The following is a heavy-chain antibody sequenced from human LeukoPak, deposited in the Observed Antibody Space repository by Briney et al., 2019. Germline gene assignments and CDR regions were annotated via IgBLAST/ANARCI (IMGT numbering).Heavy chain of an antibody. D-gene: IGHD4-17*01. CDR3: ARDGHGDYVNY. J-gene: IGHJ4*02. V-gene: IGHV4-38-2*02. CDR1: GYSISSGYY. Sequence: SETLSLTCTVSGYSISSGYYWGWIRQPPGKGLEWIGSIYHSGSTYYNPSLKSRVTISVDTSKNQFSLKLSSVTAAGTAVYYCARDGHGDYVNYWGQGTLVTVSS. CDR2: IYHSGST.